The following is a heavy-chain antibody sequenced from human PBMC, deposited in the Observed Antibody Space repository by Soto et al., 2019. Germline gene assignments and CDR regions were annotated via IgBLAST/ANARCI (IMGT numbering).Heavy chain of an antibody. V-gene: IGHV3-21*01. CDR3: ARDATVYFDL. D-gene: IGHD4-17*01. CDR1: GFTFSSYS. CDR2: ISSSSSYI. J-gene: IGHJ2*01. Sequence: EVQLVESGGGLVKPGGSLRLSCAASGFTFSSYSMNWVRQAPGTGLEWVSSISSSSSYIYYADSVKGRFTISRDNAKNSLYMQMNSLRAEDTAVYYCARDATVYFDLWGRGTLVTVSS.